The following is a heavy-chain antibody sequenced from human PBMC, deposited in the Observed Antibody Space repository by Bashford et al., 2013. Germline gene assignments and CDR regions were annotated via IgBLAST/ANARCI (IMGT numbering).Heavy chain of an antibody. D-gene: IGHD2-2*02. V-gene: IGHV3-48*03. CDR2: ISSSGSTI. CDR1: EFTFSNYE. CDR3: ARDGPIIVVVPAAIRYYYYGMDV. Sequence: GGSLRLSCAASEFTFSNYEMNWVRQAPGKGLEWVSYISSSGSTIYYADSVKGRFTISRDNAKNSLYLQMNSLRAEDTAVYYCARDGPIIVVVPAAIRYYYYGMDVWGQGTTVTVSS. J-gene: IGHJ6*02.